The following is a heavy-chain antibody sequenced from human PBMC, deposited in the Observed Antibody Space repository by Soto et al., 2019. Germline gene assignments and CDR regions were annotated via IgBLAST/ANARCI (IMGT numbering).Heavy chain of an antibody. V-gene: IGHV1-69*13. CDR3: ARDSEWELRNYYYGMDV. D-gene: IGHD1-26*01. Sequence: ASVKVSCKASGGTFSSYAISWVRQAPGQGLEWMGGIIPIFGTANYAQKFQGRVTITADESTSTAHMELSSLRSEDTAVYYCARDSEWELRNYYYGMDVWGQGTTVTVSS. J-gene: IGHJ6*02. CDR1: GGTFSSYA. CDR2: IIPIFGTA.